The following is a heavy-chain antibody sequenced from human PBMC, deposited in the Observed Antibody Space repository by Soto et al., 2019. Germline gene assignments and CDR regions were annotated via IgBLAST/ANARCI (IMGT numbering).Heavy chain of an antibody. Sequence: GVSLRLCCAAAAFTFSSDAMSRVRQAPATGLEWASAISGSGDSTYYADSVRGRFTISGDNSKNTLYLQMNSLRAEDTAVYYCAKDYGYSYGYRFDYWGQGTLVTVSS. J-gene: IGHJ4*02. V-gene: IGHV3-23*01. CDR1: AFTFSSDA. D-gene: IGHD5-18*01. CDR2: ISGSGDST. CDR3: AKDYGYSYGYRFDY.